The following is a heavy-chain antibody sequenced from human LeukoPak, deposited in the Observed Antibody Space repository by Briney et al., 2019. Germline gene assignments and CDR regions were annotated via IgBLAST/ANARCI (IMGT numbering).Heavy chain of an antibody. V-gene: IGHV3-7*02. CDR3: ARARFCTSGGCYLDY. D-gene: IGHD2-8*01. CDR2: IKQDGSET. Sequence: GGSLRLSCATSGFTLSTYWMSWVRQAPGKGLEWVANIKQDGSETYYVDSVKGRLTISRDNAKNSLFLQVNSLRVEDTAVYYCARARFCTSGGCYLDYWGQGTLVTVSS. J-gene: IGHJ4*02. CDR1: GFTLSTYW.